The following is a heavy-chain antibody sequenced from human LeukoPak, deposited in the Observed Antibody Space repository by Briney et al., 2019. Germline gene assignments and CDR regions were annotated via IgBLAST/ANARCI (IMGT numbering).Heavy chain of an antibody. D-gene: IGHD1-1*01. V-gene: IGHV3-23*01. Sequence: GGSLRLSCAASGFTFSSYAMSWVRQAPGKGLEWVSAISGSGGSTYYADSVKGRFTISRDNSKNTLYLQMNSLRAEDTAVYYCAKATTRGAAPTYYYGMDVWGHGTTVIVSS. J-gene: IGHJ6*02. CDR2: ISGSGGST. CDR3: AKATTRGAAPTYYYGMDV. CDR1: GFTFSSYA.